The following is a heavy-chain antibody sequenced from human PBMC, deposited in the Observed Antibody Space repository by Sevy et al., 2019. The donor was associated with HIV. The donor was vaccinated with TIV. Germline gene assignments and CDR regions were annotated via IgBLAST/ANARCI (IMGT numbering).Heavy chain of an antibody. Sequence: GGSLRLSCAASGFIFSRYEMNWVRQAPGKGLEWVSYISHSGGAINYADSVKGRFTVSRDNAKNSLYLQMGSLRAEDTAVYYCARDLPPSATTVAHFDYWGQGTLVTVSS. V-gene: IGHV3-48*03. J-gene: IGHJ4*02. CDR1: GFIFSRYE. CDR3: ARDLPPSATTVAHFDY. CDR2: ISHSGGAI. D-gene: IGHD4-17*01.